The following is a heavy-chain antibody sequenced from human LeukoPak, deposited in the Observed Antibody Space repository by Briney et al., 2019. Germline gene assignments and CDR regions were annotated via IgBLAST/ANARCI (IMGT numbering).Heavy chain of an antibody. Sequence: SWIRQPPGKDLEWLARIDWDDAKYYRTSLKTRLPISKDTSKNQVVLTMTNMDPVDTATYYCARMRLDYYAMDVWGQGTTVTVSS. CDR2: IDWDDAK. CDR3: ARMRLDYYAMDV. V-gene: IGHV2-70*11. J-gene: IGHJ6*02. D-gene: IGHD2-21*01.